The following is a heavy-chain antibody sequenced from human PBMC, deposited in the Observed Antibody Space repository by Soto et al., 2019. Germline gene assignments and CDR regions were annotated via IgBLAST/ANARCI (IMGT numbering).Heavy chain of an antibody. CDR2: INHSGST. CDR3: ARRLRAYSSRYWFDP. J-gene: IGHJ5*02. D-gene: IGHD6-13*01. Sequence: QVQLQQWGAGLLKPSETLSLTCAVYGGSFSGYYWSWIRQPPGKGLGWIGEINHSGSTNYNPSLKSRVTISVDTSKNQFSLKLSSVTAADTAVYYCARRLRAYSSRYWFDPWGQGTLVTVSS. CDR1: GGSFSGYY. V-gene: IGHV4-34*01.